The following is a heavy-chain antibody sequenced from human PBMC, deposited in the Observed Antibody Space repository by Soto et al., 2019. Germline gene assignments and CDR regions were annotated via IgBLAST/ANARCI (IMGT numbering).Heavy chain of an antibody. V-gene: IGHV3-23*01. Sequence: EVPLLESGGGLVQPGGSLRLSCAASGFDFINYAITWVRQAPGKGLEWVSAISGSAVSTYYADSVKGRFTISRDNSRNTLYLQMNSLRAEDTAVYYCAKSIVATMALDHWGQGTVVTVSS. J-gene: IGHJ5*02. CDR2: ISGSAVST. CDR3: AKSIVATMALDH. D-gene: IGHD5-12*01. CDR1: GFDFINYA.